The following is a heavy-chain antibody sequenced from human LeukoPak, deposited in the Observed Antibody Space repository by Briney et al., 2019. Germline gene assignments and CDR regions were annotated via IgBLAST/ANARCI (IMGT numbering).Heavy chain of an antibody. CDR3: ARGPSAAGWEYYYYYYYMDV. CDR1: GFTFSSYS. V-gene: IGHV3-48*04. J-gene: IGHJ6*03. D-gene: IGHD6-13*01. Sequence: GGSLRLSCAASGFTFSSYSMHWVRQAPGKGLAWVSYISSISSTIYYADSVKGRFTISRDNAKNSLYLQMNSLRAEDTAVYYCARGPSAAGWEYYYYYYYMDVWGKGTTVTVSS. CDR2: ISSISSTI.